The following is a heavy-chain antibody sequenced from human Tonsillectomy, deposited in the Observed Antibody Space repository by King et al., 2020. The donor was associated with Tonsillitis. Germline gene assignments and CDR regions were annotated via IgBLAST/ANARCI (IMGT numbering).Heavy chain of an antibody. CDR2: ISYDGSNK. Sequence: VQLVESGGGVVQPGRSLRLSCAASGFTFSSYGMHWVRQAPGKGLEWVAVISYDGSNKYYVDSVKGRFTISRDNSKNTLYLQMNSLIAEDTAVYYCAMPPYYYDSSGQFDYWGQGTLVTVSS. V-gene: IGHV3-30*03. CDR1: GFTFSSYG. J-gene: IGHJ4*02. CDR3: AMPPYYYDSSGQFDY. D-gene: IGHD3-22*01.